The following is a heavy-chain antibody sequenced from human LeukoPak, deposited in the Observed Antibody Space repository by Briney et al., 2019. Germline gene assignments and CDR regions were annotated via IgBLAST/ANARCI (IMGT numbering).Heavy chain of an antibody. J-gene: IGHJ5*02. CDR1: GDSVSSNSAA. D-gene: IGHD3-10*01. Sequence: SQTLSLTCAISGDSVSSNSAAWNWIRQSPSRGLEWLGRTYYRSKWYNDYAVSVKSRITIKPDTSKNQFSLQLNSVTPEDTAVYYCARHILTYYYGSGSYYPNWFDPWGQGTLVTVSS. CDR2: TYYRSKWYN. CDR3: ARHILTYYYGSGSYYPNWFDP. V-gene: IGHV6-1*01.